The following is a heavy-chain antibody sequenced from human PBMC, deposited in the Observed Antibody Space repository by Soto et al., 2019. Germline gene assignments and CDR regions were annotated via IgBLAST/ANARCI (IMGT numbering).Heavy chain of an antibody. D-gene: IGHD2-8*01. CDR2: ISGGGDGT. J-gene: IGHJ3*01. V-gene: IGHV3-23*01. CDR1: GFTFYNYA. CDR3: AKKGLGSLATYCTTGDCHYAFDV. Sequence: EVQLLESGGGLVRPGGSLRLSCAASGFTFYNYAMNWVRQAPGKGLEWVSTISGGGDGTYYADSVKGPFTISRDNSRNTLYLQMNSLRAEDTAVYYCAKKGLGSLATYCTTGDCHYAFDVWGQGTLVTVSS.